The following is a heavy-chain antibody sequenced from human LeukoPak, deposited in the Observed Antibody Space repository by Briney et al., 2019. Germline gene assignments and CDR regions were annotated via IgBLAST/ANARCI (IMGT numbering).Heavy chain of an antibody. J-gene: IGHJ6*02. D-gene: IGHD4/OR15-4a*01. CDR3: AKDANSYYYFGMDV. CDR1: GFTFNKFV. CDR2: ISGSGDST. V-gene: IGHV3-23*01. Sequence: GGSLRLSCAASGFTFNKFVMSWVRQAPGKGLEWVSGISGSGDSTYYADSVKGRFTISRDNSKTTLYLQMNSLRAEDTAVYSCAKDANSYYYFGMDVWGQGTTVTISS.